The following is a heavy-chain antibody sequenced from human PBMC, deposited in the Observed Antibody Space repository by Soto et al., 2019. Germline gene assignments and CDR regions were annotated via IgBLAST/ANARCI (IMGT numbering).Heavy chain of an antibody. V-gene: IGHV4-34*01. CDR2: INHSGST. D-gene: IGHD6-6*01. CDR3: ARKLSSIAARRLGGKQNWFDS. CDR1: GGSFSGYY. J-gene: IGHJ5*01. Sequence: SETLSLTCAVYGGSFSGYYWSWIRQPPGKGLEWIGEINHSGSTNYNPSLKSRVTISVDTSKDQFSLKLRSVTAADTAVYYCARKLSSIAARRLGGKQNWFDSWGQGTLVTVS.